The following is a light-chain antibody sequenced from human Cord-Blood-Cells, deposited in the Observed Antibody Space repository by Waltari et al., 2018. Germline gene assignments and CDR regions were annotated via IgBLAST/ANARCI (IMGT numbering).Light chain of an antibody. CDR2: RNN. CDR1: SNNVGNQG. V-gene: IGLV10-54*01. Sequence: QAELTQPPSVSKGLRQTATLTCTGNSNNVGNQGAAWLQQHQGHPPKLLSYRNNNRPSGISERLSASRSGNTASLTITGLQPEDEADYYCSAWDSRLSAWVFGGGTKLTVL. J-gene: IGLJ3*02. CDR3: SAWDSRLSAWV.